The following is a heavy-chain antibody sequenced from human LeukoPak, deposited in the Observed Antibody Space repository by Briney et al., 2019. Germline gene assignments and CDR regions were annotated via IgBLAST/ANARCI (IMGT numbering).Heavy chain of an antibody. V-gene: IGHV4-30-4*07. CDR1: GGSISSGGYS. CDR2: IYYSGST. Sequence: SSETLSLTCAVSGGSISSGGYSWSWIRQPPGKGLEWIGYIYYSGSTYYNPSLKSRVTISVDTSKNQFSLKLSSVTAADTAVYYCARGDYVDIVATIMFFDYWGQGTLVTVSS. CDR3: ARGDYVDIVATIMFFDY. J-gene: IGHJ4*02. D-gene: IGHD5-12*01.